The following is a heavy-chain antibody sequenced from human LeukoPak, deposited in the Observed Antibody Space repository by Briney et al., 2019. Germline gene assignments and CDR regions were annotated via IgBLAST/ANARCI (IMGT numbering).Heavy chain of an antibody. J-gene: IGHJ4*02. CDR1: GGSFSGYY. CDR2: IYYSGST. V-gene: IGHV4-59*03. D-gene: IGHD5-18*01. Sequence: SETLSLTCAVYGGSFSGYYWSWIRQPPGKGLEWIGYIYYSGSTHYNSSLKSRVTISLDTSRNQFSLKLSSVTAADTAVYYCATLGYSYGTDYWGQGTLVTVSS. CDR3: ATLGYSYGTDY.